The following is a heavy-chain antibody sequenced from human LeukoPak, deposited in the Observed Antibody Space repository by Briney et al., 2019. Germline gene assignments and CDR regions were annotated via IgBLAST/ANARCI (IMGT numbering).Heavy chain of an antibody. J-gene: IGHJ6*02. CDR1: GFTFSSYS. D-gene: IGHD1-1*01. Sequence: PGGSLRLSCAASGFTFSSYSMNWVRQAPGKGLEWVSSISSSSSYIYYADSVKGRFTISRDNAKNSLYLQMNSLRAEDTAVYYCARILDEFYYYGIDVWGQGTTVTVSS. CDR3: ARILDEFYYYGIDV. V-gene: IGHV3-21*01. CDR2: ISSSSSYI.